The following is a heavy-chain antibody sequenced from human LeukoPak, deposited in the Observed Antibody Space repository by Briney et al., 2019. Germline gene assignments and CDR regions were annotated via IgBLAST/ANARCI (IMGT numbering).Heavy chain of an antibody. D-gene: IGHD2-15*01. CDR2: IYWDDDK. CDR3: ARRGRGYCTGGSCYYGWFDP. CDR1: GFSLTTSGEG. J-gene: IGHJ5*02. Sequence: SGRTLVNPTQTLTLTCTFSGFSLTTSGEGVGWIRQPPGKAPEWLALIYWDDDKRHRPSLKNRLIITKDTSKNQVVLTMNNMDPVDTATYYCARRGRGYCTGGSCYYGWFDPWGQGILVTVSS. V-gene: IGHV2-5*02.